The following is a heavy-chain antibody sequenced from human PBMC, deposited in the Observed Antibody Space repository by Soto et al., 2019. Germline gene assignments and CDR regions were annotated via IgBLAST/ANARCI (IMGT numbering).Heavy chain of an antibody. D-gene: IGHD5-12*01. V-gene: IGHV4-4*02. Sequence: SETLSLTCAVSGGSISSSNWWSWVRQPPGKGLEWIGEIYHSGSTKYNPSLKSRVTISVDKSKNQFSLKLSSVTAADTAVYYCAREGVAPYYYYGMDVWGQGTPVTVS. CDR3: AREGVAPYYYYGMDV. CDR1: GGSISSSNW. CDR2: IYHSGST. J-gene: IGHJ6*02.